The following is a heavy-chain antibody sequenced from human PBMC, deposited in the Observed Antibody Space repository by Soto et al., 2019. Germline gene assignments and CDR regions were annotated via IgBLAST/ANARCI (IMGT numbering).Heavy chain of an antibody. CDR2: IKSETGGGTT. CDR1: GFLFINAW. J-gene: IGHJ5*02. V-gene: IGHV3-15*07. CDR3: TTTYTGGSFYT. D-gene: IGHD1-26*01. Sequence: EVQVVESGGGLVQPGKSLRLSCAASGFLFINAWMNWFRQAPGKALEWVGRIKSETGGGTTDYAAPVKGRFTIARDDSKNMLYLQMNSLKTEDTAVYYCTTTYTGGSFYTWGQGTLVTVS.